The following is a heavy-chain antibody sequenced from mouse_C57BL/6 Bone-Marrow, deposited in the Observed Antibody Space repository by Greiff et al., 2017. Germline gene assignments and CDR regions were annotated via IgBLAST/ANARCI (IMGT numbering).Heavy chain of an antibody. J-gene: IGHJ3*01. CDR2: ISDGGSYT. V-gene: IGHV5-4*01. Sequence: EVKLVESGGGLVKPGGSLKLSCAASGFTFSSYAMSWVRQTPEKRLEWVATISDGGSYTYYPDNVKGRFTISRDNAKNNLYLQMSHLKSEDTAMYYCARDKDYDYDVNYWGQGTLVTVSA. D-gene: IGHD2-4*01. CDR3: ARDKDYDYDVNY. CDR1: GFTFSSYA.